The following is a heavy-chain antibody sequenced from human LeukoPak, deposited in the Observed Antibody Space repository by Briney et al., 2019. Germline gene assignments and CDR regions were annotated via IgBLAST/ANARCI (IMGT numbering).Heavy chain of an antibody. D-gene: IGHD2-15*01. V-gene: IGHV4-4*07. Sequence: SETLSLTCTFSGGSISSYYWSWIRQPAGKGLEWIGRIHSSGSTNYNPSLKSRVTMSVDTSKNQFSLRLSSVTAADTAVYYCARGGARGRPSFDYWGQGTLVTVSS. CDR3: ARGGARGRPSFDY. CDR2: IHSSGST. CDR1: GGSISSYY. J-gene: IGHJ4*02.